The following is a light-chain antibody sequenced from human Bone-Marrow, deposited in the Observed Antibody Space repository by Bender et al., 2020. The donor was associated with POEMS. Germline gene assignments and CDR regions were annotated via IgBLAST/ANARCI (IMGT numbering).Light chain of an antibody. CDR2: QDT. CDR3: QASDTNAEI. CDR1: DLGDKY. J-gene: IGLJ2*01. V-gene: IGLV3-1*01. Sequence: SYEVTQPPSVSVSPGQTASITCSGDDLGDKYVSWYQQKPGQAPVLVIYQDTKRPSGIPERFSGSNSGKTATLTISGTQAMDEADYYCQASDTNAEIFGGGTKLTVL.